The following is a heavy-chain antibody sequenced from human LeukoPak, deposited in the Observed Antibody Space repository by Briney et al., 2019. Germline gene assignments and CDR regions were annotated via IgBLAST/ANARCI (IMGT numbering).Heavy chain of an antibody. D-gene: IGHD5/OR15-5a*01. J-gene: IGHJ4*02. CDR1: GFTFSNYG. CDR2: ISGSGGST. V-gene: IGHV3-23*01. CDR3: AKHLPIPDS. Sequence: PGGPLRLSCAASGFTFSNYGMSWVRQAPGKGLEWVSAISGSGGSTYSADSVKGRFTISRDSSKSTLFLQMNSLRAEDTAVYYCAKHLPIPDSWGQGTLVTVSS.